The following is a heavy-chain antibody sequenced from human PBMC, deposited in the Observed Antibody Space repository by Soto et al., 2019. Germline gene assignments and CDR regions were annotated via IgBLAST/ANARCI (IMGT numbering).Heavy chain of an antibody. J-gene: IGHJ4*02. Sequence: EVQLLESGGGLVQPGGSLRLSCAASGFAFHTHALSWVRQAPGKGLEWVSGISASGVTTYYADSVKGRFTISRDNSKNTVTQQMNSLRAEDTAFYYCAKDRTPPLSLSPSSQAIKNLLVGQCFDSWGQGTLVTVSS. CDR3: AKDRTPPLSLSPSSQAIKNLLVGQCFDS. CDR2: ISASGVTT. V-gene: IGHV3-23*01. CDR1: GFAFHTHA. D-gene: IGHD2-8*02.